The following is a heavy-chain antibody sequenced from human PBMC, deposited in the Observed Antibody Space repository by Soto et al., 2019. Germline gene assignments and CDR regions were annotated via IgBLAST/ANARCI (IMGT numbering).Heavy chain of an antibody. CDR2: IHYSGST. V-gene: IGHV4-39*01. J-gene: IGHJ4*02. CDR1: GDSISITSYY. Sequence: QLQLQESGPGLVKPSETLSLTCTVSGDSISITSYYWGWVRQPPGKGLEWIGSIHYSGSTHYNPSLQSRVTISGDASKKQFSLKLRSVTAADTAVYYCASTKDETLYFDYWGQGTLGTVSS. D-gene: IGHD2-15*01. CDR3: ASTKDETLYFDY.